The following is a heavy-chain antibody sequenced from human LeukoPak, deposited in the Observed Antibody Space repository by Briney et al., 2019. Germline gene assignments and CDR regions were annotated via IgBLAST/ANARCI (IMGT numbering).Heavy chain of an antibody. CDR3: ARDPAYCGGDCYPTGFFDY. CDR2: ISPDGSTT. J-gene: IGHJ4*02. Sequence: GGSLRLSCAASGFTFSRYWMHWVRQAPGKGLMWVSRISPDGSTTLYADSVKGRFTISRDNSKNTLYLQMNSLRAEDTAVYYCARDPAYCGGDCYPTGFFDYWGQGTLVTVSS. CDR1: GFTFSRYW. V-gene: IGHV3-74*03. D-gene: IGHD2-21*02.